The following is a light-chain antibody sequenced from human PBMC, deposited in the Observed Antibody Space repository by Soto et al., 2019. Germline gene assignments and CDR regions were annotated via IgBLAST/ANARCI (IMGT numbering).Light chain of an antibody. J-gene: IGKJ1*01. CDR1: HSISSY. Sequence: DIQMPQSPSTLSASVGDRVTITCRASHSISSYLTWYQQKPGKAPKLLIYKASILESGVPSRFSGSGSGTEFTLTISSLQPDDFAAYYCQQYNSFPWTFGQGTKVEIK. CDR2: KAS. V-gene: IGKV1-5*03. CDR3: QQYNSFPWT.